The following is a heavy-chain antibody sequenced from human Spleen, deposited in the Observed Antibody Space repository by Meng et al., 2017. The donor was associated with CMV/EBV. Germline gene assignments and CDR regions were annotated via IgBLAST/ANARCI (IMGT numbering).Heavy chain of an antibody. Sequence: QVQLEQSGSVSKKHGASLKVSCKASGYTFTDYGMNWVRQAPGQGLEWMGLINTNPGNPTYAQGFTGRFVFSLDTSVSTAYLQISSLKPGETAVYFCARNSGGSIDFWGQGTLVTVSS. CDR3: ARNSGGSIDF. J-gene: IGHJ4*02. V-gene: IGHV7-4-1*02. D-gene: IGHD1-26*01. CDR2: INTNPGNP. CDR1: GYTFTDYG.